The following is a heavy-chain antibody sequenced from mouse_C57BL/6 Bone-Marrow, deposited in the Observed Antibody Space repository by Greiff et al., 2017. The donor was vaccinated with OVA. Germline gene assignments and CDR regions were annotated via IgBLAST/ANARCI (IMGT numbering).Heavy chain of an antibody. J-gene: IGHJ2*01. CDR3: TTTYYDYPLDY. CDR2: IDPETGDT. V-gene: IGHV14-4*01. Sequence: VQLKESGAELVRPGASVKLSCTASGFTFKDAYMHWVKQRPEQGLEWIGWIDPETGDTEYASKLQGKATITADSSTNPAYQQLSSLTSEDTAVYYCTTTYYDYPLDYWGQGTTLTVSS. D-gene: IGHD2-4*01. CDR1: GFTFKDAY.